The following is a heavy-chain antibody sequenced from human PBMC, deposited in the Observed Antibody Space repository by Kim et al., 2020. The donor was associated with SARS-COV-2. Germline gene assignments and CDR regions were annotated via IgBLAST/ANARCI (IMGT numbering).Heavy chain of an antibody. CDR1: GGSISSSSYY. Sequence: SETLSLTCTVSGGSISSSSYYWGWIRQPPGKGLEWIGSIYYSGSTYYNPSLKSRVTISVDTSKNQFSLKLSSVTAADTAVYYCARDLYGDYGGTRDYWGQGTLVTVSS. V-gene: IGHV4-39*02. CDR3: ARDLYGDYGGTRDY. CDR2: IYYSGST. J-gene: IGHJ4*02. D-gene: IGHD4-17*01.